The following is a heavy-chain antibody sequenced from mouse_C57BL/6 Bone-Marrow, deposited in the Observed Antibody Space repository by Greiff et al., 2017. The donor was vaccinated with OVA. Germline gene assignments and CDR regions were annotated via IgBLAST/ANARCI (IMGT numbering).Heavy chain of an antibody. V-gene: IGHV1-75*01. D-gene: IGHD1-1*01. Sequence: QVQLKESGPELVKPGASVKISCKASGYTFTDYYINWVKQRPGQGLEWIGWIFPGSGSTYYNEKFKGKATLTVDKSSSTAYMLLSSLTSEDSAVYFCARWYYYGSSYDWYFDVWGTGTTVTVSS. CDR3: ARWYYYGSSYDWYFDV. J-gene: IGHJ1*03. CDR1: GYTFTDYY. CDR2: IFPGSGST.